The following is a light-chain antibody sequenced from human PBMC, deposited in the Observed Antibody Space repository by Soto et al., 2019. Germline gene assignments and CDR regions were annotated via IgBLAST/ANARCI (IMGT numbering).Light chain of an antibody. J-gene: IGKJ2*01. Sequence: DIVMTQSPLSLPVTPGEPASISCRSSQSLLHSNGYNYLDWYLQKPGQSPQLLIYLGSNRASGVPGRFSGSGSGTDFTLKISRVEAGDVGVYYCMQALQTPYTFGQGTKLEIK. V-gene: IGKV2-28*01. CDR3: MQALQTPYT. CDR1: QSLLHSNGYNY. CDR2: LGS.